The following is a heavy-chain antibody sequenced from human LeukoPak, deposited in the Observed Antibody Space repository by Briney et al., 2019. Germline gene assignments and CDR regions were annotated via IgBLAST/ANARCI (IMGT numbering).Heavy chain of an antibody. CDR2: IYYSGST. Sequence: SETLSLTCAVYGGSFSGYYWGWIRQPPGKGLEWIGSIYYSGSTYYNPSLKSRVTISVDTSKNQFSLKLSSVTAADTAVYYCARRAPGYCSGGSCYPYYFDYWGQGTLVTVSS. J-gene: IGHJ4*02. CDR1: GGSFSGYY. V-gene: IGHV4-39*01. D-gene: IGHD2-15*01. CDR3: ARRAPGYCSGGSCYPYYFDY.